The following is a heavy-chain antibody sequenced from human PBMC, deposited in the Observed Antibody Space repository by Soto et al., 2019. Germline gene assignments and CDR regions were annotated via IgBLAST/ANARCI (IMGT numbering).Heavy chain of an antibody. CDR1: GYTFTGYY. Sequence: ASVKVSCKASGYTFTGYYMHWVRQAPGQGLEWMGWINPNSGGTNYAQKFQGWVTMTRDTSISTAYMELSRLRSDDTAVYYCARGVSWVRGVIDYYMDVWGKGTTVTVSS. J-gene: IGHJ6*03. D-gene: IGHD3-10*01. CDR3: ARGVSWVRGVIDYYMDV. CDR2: INPNSGGT. V-gene: IGHV1-2*04.